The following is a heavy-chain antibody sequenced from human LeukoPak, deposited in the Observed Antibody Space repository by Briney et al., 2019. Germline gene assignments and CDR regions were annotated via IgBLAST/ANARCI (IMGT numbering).Heavy chain of an antibody. CDR1: GFTFSRYW. D-gene: IGHD2-21*01. J-gene: IGHJ4*02. CDR3: AKDWQVPHSGPFDY. CDR2: INSDGSDT. V-gene: IGHV3-74*01. Sequence: GGSLTLSCAASGFTFSRYWMHWVRQAPGKGPVRVSRINSDGSDTSYADSVKGRFTVSRDNAKNTLYLQMNSLRAEDTAVYYCAKDWQVPHSGPFDYWAREPWSPSPQ.